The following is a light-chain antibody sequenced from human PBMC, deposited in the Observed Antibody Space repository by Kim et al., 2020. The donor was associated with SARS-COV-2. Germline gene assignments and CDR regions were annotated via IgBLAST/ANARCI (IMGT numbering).Light chain of an antibody. Sequence: VALGQTARITCGGNNIGSKNVHWYQQKPGQAPVLVIYRDSTRPSGIPERFSGSNSGNTATLTISRAQAGDEADYYCQVWDSSTVYVFGPGTKVTVL. V-gene: IGLV3-9*01. CDR1: NIGSKN. CDR3: QVWDSSTVYV. J-gene: IGLJ1*01. CDR2: RDS.